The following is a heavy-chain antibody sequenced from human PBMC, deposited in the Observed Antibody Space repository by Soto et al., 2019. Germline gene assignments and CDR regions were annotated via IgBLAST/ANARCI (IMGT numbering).Heavy chain of an antibody. CDR2: INAGNGNT. D-gene: IGHD2-2*01. Sequence: QVQLVQSGAEVKKPGASVKVSCKASGYTFTSYAMHWVRQAPGQRLEWMGWINAGNGNTKYSQKFHGRVTITRDTSASTVYMELSSLRSEDTAVYYCARGLSGQLLFLLDCWGQGTLVTVSS. CDR1: GYTFTSYA. V-gene: IGHV1-3*01. J-gene: IGHJ4*02. CDR3: ARGLSGQLLFLLDC.